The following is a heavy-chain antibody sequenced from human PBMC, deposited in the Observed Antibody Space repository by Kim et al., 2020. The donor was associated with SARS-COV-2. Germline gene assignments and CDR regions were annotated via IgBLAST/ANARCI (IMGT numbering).Heavy chain of an antibody. CDR3: AKEGR. J-gene: IGHJ4*02. Sequence: SYDGSNKYYADSVKGRFTISRDNSKNTLYLQMNSLRAEDTAVYYCAKEGRWGQGTLVTVSS. CDR2: SYDGSNK. V-gene: IGHV3-30*18.